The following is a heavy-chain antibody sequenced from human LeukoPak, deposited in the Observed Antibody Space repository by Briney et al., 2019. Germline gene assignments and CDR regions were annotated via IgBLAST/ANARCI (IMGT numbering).Heavy chain of an antibody. CDR2: ISGSGGST. V-gene: IGHV3-23*01. Sequence: GGSLRLSCAASGFTFSSYAMSWVRQAPGKGLEWVSAISGSGGSTYYADSVKGRFTISRDNSKNTLYLQMNSLRAEDTAVYYCAKDSTLYSSSWYVDYWGQGTLVTVSS. D-gene: IGHD6-13*01. J-gene: IGHJ4*02. CDR1: GFTFSSYA. CDR3: AKDSTLYSSSWYVDY.